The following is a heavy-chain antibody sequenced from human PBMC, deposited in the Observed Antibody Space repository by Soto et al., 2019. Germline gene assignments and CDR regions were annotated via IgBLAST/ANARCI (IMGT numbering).Heavy chain of an antibody. J-gene: IGHJ6*02. V-gene: IGHV3-49*03. D-gene: IGHD3-22*01. CDR2: IRSKAYGGTT. CDR1: GFTFGDYA. CDR3: QCYYDSSGYYRPYYYYGMDV. Sequence: PGGSLRLSCTASGFTFGDYAMSWFRQAPGKGLEWVGFIRSKAYGGTTEYAASVKGRFTISRDDSKSIAYLQMNSLKTEDTAVYYCQCYYDSSGYYRPYYYYGMDVWGQGTTVTVSS.